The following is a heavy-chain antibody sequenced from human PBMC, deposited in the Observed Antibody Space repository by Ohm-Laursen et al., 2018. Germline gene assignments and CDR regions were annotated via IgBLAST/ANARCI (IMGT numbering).Heavy chain of an antibody. Sequence: SETLSLTCTVSGGSISSYYWSWIRQPPGKGLEWIGYIYYSGNTNYNPSLKSRVTISVDTSKNQFSLKLSSVTAADTAVYYCARDPSSGWYYFDYWGQGTLVTVSS. CDR2: IYYSGNT. V-gene: IGHV4-59*01. CDR3: ARDPSSGWYYFDY. J-gene: IGHJ4*02. CDR1: GGSISSYY. D-gene: IGHD6-19*01.